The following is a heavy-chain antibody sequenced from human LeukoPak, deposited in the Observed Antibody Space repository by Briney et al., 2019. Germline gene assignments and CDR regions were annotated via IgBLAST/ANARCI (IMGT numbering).Heavy chain of an antibody. Sequence: ASVKVSCKASGYTFIDHYIHWVRQAPGQGLESMGWINPNIGDTNYAQKFQGRVTMTRDTSSSTAYMELSRLRSDDTAVYYCARVPDYYGSGSSSNWFDPWGQGTLVTVSS. CDR2: INPNIGDT. CDR1: GYTFIDHY. V-gene: IGHV1-2*02. CDR3: ARVPDYYGSGSSSNWFDP. D-gene: IGHD3-10*01. J-gene: IGHJ5*02.